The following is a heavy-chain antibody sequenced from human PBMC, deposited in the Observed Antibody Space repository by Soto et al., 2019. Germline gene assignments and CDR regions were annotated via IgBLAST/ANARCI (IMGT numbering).Heavy chain of an antibody. V-gene: IGHV1-2*02. CDR2: INPNSGGT. CDR3: ASSGWVRPDYYYYGMDV. J-gene: IGHJ6*02. Sequence: ASVKVSCKASGYTFTGYYMHWVRQAPGQGLEWMGWINPNSGGTNYAQKFQGRVTMTRDTSFSTAYMELSRLRSDGTAVYYCASSGWVRPDYYYYGMDVCGQGTTVTGSS. D-gene: IGHD6-19*01. CDR1: GYTFTGYY.